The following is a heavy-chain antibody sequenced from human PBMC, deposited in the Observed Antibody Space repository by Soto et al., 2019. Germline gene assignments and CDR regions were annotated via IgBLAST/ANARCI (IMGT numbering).Heavy chain of an antibody. V-gene: IGHV4-39*01. CDR1: GGSISSSPSY. D-gene: IGHD1-1*01. J-gene: IGHJ4*02. CDR2: MTSDGDT. CDR3: ARRVPGRGDCTRNDCYIDA. Sequence: SETLSLTCSVSGGSISSSPSYWAWIRQSPGKGLEWIGSMTSDGDTYYSPSLRGRVTFSVDLSKNEFSLNLQSVTATDTAVFYCARRVPGRGDCTRNDCYIDAWGEGTLVTVSS.